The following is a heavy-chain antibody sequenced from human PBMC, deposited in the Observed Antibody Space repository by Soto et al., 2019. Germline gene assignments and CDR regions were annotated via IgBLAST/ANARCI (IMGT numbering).Heavy chain of an antibody. Sequence: QVQLVQSGAEVKKPGSSVQVSCKASGGTFRSYAISWVRQSPGQGLEWMGGIIPIFGKANYAQKFQGRVTITADESTSTAYMELSSLRSEDTAVYYCATGWLQLLRYYYYGMDVWGQGTTVTVSS. CDR3: ATGWLQLLRYYYYGMDV. CDR2: IIPIFGKA. J-gene: IGHJ6*02. CDR1: GGTFRSYA. V-gene: IGHV1-69*12. D-gene: IGHD5-12*01.